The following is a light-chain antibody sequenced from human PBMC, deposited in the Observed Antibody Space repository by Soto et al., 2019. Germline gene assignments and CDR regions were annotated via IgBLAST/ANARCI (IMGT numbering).Light chain of an antibody. Sequence: EIVMTQSPVTLSVSPGERATVSCRASQSVSSNLAWYQQKPGQAPRLLFYAASTRATGIPARFSGSGSGTEFTLTISSLQSEDFAVYYCQQYHIWPYTFGQGTKLEIK. V-gene: IGKV3-15*01. J-gene: IGKJ2*01. CDR1: QSVSSN. CDR2: AAS. CDR3: QQYHIWPYT.